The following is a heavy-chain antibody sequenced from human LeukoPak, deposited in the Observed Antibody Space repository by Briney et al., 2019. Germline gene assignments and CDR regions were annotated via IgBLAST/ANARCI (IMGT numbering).Heavy chain of an antibody. D-gene: IGHD6-6*01. CDR1: GFPFSSYD. CDR2: ISNSGGST. J-gene: IGHJ4*02. CDR3: AKETSSSFDY. V-gene: IGHV3-23*01. Sequence: GGSLRLSCAASGFPFSSYDMNWVRQAPGKGLEWVSGISNSGGSTYYADSVKGRFTISRDNSKNTLYLQMNSLRAEDTAVYYCAKETSSSFDYWGQGTLVTVSS.